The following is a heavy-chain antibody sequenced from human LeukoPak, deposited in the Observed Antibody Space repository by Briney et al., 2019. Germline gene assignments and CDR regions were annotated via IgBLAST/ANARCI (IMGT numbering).Heavy chain of an antibody. CDR3: AKGSISGDRTPFVDYFDY. D-gene: IGHD5-12*01. CDR2: ISDRGGST. J-gene: IGHJ4*02. CDR1: GFTFSSYA. V-gene: IGHV3-23*01. Sequence: GGSLRLACAASGFTFSSYAMSWVRQAPGKGLEWVSAISDRGGSTYYADSVKGRFTISRDNSKNTLYLQMNSLRAEDTAVYYCAKGSISGDRTPFVDYFDYWGQGTLVTVSS.